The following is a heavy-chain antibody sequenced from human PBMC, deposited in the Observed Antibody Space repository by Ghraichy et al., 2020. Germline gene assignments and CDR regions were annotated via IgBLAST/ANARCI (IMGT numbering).Heavy chain of an antibody. CDR1: GFTFSSYA. D-gene: IGHD2-8*01. CDR2: ISGSGGST. CDR3: ATTGTGYCTNGVCYPFDY. J-gene: IGHJ4*02. Sequence: GGSLRLSCAASGFTFSSYAMSWVRQAPGKGLECVSAISGSGGSTYYADSVKGRFTISRDNSKNTLYLQMNSLRAEDTAVYYCATTGTGYCTNGVCYPFDYWGQGTLVTVSS. V-gene: IGHV3-23*01.